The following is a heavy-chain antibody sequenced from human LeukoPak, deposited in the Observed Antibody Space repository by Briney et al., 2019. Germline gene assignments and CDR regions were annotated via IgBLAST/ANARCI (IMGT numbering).Heavy chain of an antibody. CDR1: GFTFSGYS. D-gene: IGHD3-9*01. V-gene: IGHV3-21*01. J-gene: IGHJ4*02. CDR2: ISATSANI. Sequence: GGSLRLSCAASGFTFSGYSMNWVRQAPGKGLEWVSLISATSANIYYADSVKGRFTISRDNAKNSVYLQMNSLRGEDTAVYYCASAILTGYDRDFDHWGQGTLVTVSS. CDR3: ASAILTGYDRDFDH.